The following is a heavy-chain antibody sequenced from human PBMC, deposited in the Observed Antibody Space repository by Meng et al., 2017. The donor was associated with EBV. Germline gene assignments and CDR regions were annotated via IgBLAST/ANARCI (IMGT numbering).Heavy chain of an antibody. CDR2: IYWDDDK. J-gene: IGHJ4*02. V-gene: IGHV2-5*02. D-gene: IGHD1-26*01. CDR3: AHSRVGTTEFDY. CDR1: GVSLSTSGVG. Sequence: QITLKESGPTLVKPTQTLTLICTFSGVSLSTSGVGVGWIRQPPGKALEWLALIYWDDDKRYSPSLKSRLTITKDTSKNQVVLTMTNMDPVDTATYYCAHSRVGTTEFDYWGQGTLVTVSS.